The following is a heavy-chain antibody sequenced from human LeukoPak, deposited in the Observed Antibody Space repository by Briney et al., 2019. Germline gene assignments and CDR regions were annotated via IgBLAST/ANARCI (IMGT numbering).Heavy chain of an antibody. D-gene: IGHD2-8*01. V-gene: IGHV3-53*01. CDR3: ARAPLYDYGMDD. Sequence: PGRSLRLSCAASGFTVSSNYTSWDRQAPGKGLEWVSVIYSGGSPYYADTVKGRFTRPRENSKTTLSLQRNSLRAEDTAVYYCARAPLYDYGMDDWGQGTTVTVSS. CDR2: IYSGGSP. J-gene: IGHJ6*02. CDR1: GFTVSSNY.